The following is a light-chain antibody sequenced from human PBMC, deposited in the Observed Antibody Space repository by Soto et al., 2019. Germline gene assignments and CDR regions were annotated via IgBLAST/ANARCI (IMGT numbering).Light chain of an antibody. Sequence: EVVMTQSPATLSVSPGERATLSCRASQGVSRNLAWYQQKPGQPPRLLISAASARATGIPARFSGSGSETDFTLTISRLEPEDFAVYYCQQRTNSEISFGPGTKVD. CDR1: QGVSRN. J-gene: IGKJ3*01. CDR3: QQRTNSEIS. CDR2: AAS. V-gene: IGKV3-15*01.